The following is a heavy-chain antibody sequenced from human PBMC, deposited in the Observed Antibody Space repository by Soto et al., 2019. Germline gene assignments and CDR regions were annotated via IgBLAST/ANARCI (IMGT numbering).Heavy chain of an antibody. CDR2: IYYSGST. CDR3: ATTNQWLS. J-gene: IGHJ4*02. D-gene: IGHD6-19*01. V-gene: IGHV4-39*01. Sequence: SETLSLTCAVSGVSISTNNYFWGWIRQPPGKGLEWIGSIYYSGSTYYNPSLKSRVTISVDTSKNQFSLKLSSVTAADTAVYYCATTNQWLSWGQGTLVTVSS. CDR1: GVSISTNNYF.